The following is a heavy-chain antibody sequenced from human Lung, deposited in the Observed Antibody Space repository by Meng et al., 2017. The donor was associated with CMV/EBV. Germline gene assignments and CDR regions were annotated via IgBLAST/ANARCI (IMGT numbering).Heavy chain of an antibody. J-gene: IGHJ4*02. V-gene: IGHV3-7*01. CDR3: ARDPGFGALDF. CDR2: IKHDGSEE. CDR1: GFTFRTSW. D-gene: IGHD3-10*01. Sequence: GGSXRLXCAASGFTFRTSWMSWVRQAPGRGLEWVANIKHDGSEEYYVDSLTGRFTISRDSAKNSLYLQMNSLRAEDTALYYCARDPGFGALDFWGQGTLVTVSS.